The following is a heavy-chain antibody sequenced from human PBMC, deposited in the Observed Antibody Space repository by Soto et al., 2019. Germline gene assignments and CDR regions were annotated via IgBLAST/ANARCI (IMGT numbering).Heavy chain of an antibody. V-gene: IGHV3-66*01. CDR2: IYSGGST. Sequence: GGSLRLSCAASGFTVSSNYMSWVRQAPGKGLEWVSVIYSGGSTYYADSVKGRFTISRDNSKNTLYLQMNSLRAEDTAVYYCAREQDEYSYGYHGMDVWGQGTTVTVSS. D-gene: IGHD5-18*01. CDR3: AREQDEYSYGYHGMDV. CDR1: GFTVSSNY. J-gene: IGHJ6*02.